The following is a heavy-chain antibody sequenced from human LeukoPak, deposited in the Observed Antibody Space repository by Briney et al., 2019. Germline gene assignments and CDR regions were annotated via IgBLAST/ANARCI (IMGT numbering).Heavy chain of an antibody. Sequence: SETLSLTCTVSGGSISSSSYYWRWIRQPAGKGLEWIGSIYYSGSTYYNPSLKSRVTISVDTSKNQFSLKLTSVTAADTAVYYCARGTYYYYDSSGYLFWFDPWGQGTLVTVSS. CDR3: ARGTYYYYDSSGYLFWFDP. CDR1: GGSISSSSYY. CDR2: IYYSGST. J-gene: IGHJ5*02. V-gene: IGHV4-39*07. D-gene: IGHD3-22*01.